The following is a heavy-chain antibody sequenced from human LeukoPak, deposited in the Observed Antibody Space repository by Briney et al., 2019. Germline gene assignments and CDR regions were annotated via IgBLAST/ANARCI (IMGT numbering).Heavy chain of an antibody. J-gene: IGHJ6*03. CDR1: GFTFSSYA. D-gene: IGHD3-10*01. CDR3: ARDRGYYYYYMDV. Sequence: GGSLRLSCAASGFTFSSYAMSWVRQAPGKGLVWVSRINTDGSSTSYADSVKGRFTISRDNAKNTLYLQMNSLRAEDTAVYYCARDRGYYYYYMDVWGKGTTVTVSS. V-gene: IGHV3-74*01. CDR2: INTDGSST.